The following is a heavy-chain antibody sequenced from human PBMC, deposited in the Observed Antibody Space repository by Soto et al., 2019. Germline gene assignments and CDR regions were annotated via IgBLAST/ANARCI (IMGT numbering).Heavy chain of an antibody. J-gene: IGHJ4*02. Sequence: EVQLVESGGGSVQPGGSLTLHCAASGFTFSSHWMYWVRQAPGKGLFWVSRINSEGSSRRYADSVNGRFTVSRDNAKNTLYLQMNSRRAEDTAVYYCAREATYSSGRGMDVWGQGTLVTVSS. CDR3: AREATYSSGRGMDV. V-gene: IGHV3-74*01. CDR2: INSEGSSR. D-gene: IGHD3-22*01. CDR1: GFTFSSHW.